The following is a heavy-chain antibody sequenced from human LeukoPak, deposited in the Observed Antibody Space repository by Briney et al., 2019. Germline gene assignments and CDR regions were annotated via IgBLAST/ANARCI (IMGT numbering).Heavy chain of an antibody. V-gene: IGHV3-74*01. CDR2: INSDGSNT. CDR1: GFTFSSYW. J-gene: IGHJ6*02. Sequence: GGSLRLSCAASGFTFSSYWMHWVRQAPGKGLVWVSRINSDGSNTTYADSGKGRFTISRDNAKNTLYLQMNSLRAEDTAVYSCTRAWRYGMDVWGQGTTVTVSS. CDR3: TRAWRYGMDV. D-gene: IGHD5-12*01.